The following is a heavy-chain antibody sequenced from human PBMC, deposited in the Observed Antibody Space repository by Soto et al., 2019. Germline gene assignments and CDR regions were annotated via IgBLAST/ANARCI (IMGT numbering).Heavy chain of an antibody. Sequence: QVQLVQSGAEVNKPGSSVKVSCKASGGTFSSYAISWVRQAPGHGLEWMGGIITIFGTANYAQKIQGRVTITADKSTSTAYMELSSLRSEDTAVYYCARPPRIEVAGGDAFDIWGQGTMVTVSS. V-gene: IGHV1-69*06. J-gene: IGHJ3*02. CDR3: ARPPRIEVAGGDAFDI. CDR2: IITIFGTA. CDR1: GGTFSSYA. D-gene: IGHD6-19*01.